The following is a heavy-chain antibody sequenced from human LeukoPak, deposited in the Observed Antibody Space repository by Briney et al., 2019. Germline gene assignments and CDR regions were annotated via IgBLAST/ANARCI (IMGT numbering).Heavy chain of an antibody. J-gene: IGHJ4*02. CDR2: INHSGST. D-gene: IGHD3-3*01. V-gene: IGHV4-34*01. Sequence: SETLSLTCAVYGGSFSGYYWSWIRQPPGKGLEWIGEINHSGSTNYNPSLKSRVTISVDTSKNQFSLRLSFVTAADTAVDYCARGDLWSGYLATYFDYWGQGTLVTVSS. CDR1: GGSFSGYY. CDR3: ARGDLWSGYLATYFDY.